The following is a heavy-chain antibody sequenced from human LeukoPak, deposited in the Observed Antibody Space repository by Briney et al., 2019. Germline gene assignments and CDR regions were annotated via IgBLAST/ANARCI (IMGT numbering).Heavy chain of an antibody. Sequence: SETLSLTCTVSGGFISSYYWSWIRQPPGKGLEWIGYIYYSGSTNYNPSLKSRVTISVDTSKNQFSLKLSSVTAADTAVYYCARLIWDSYYYYGMDVWGQGTTVTVSS. V-gene: IGHV4-59*08. CDR3: ARLIWDSYYYYGMDV. CDR2: IYYSGST. CDR1: GGFISSYY. D-gene: IGHD1-26*01. J-gene: IGHJ6*02.